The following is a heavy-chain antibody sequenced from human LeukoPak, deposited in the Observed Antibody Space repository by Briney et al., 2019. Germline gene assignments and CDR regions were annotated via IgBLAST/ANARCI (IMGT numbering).Heavy chain of an antibody. Sequence: GGSLRLSCAVSGFTFSSHAMSWVRQAPGKGLEWVSSLSGSGAYTHNADSVKGRFTISRDISKNTLYLQMNSLRAEDTAVYFCARVSGRLERQSDLDYWGQGTLVIVSS. CDR2: LSGSGAYT. CDR1: GFTFSSHA. D-gene: IGHD1-1*01. V-gene: IGHV3-23*01. CDR3: ARVSGRLERQSDLDY. J-gene: IGHJ4*02.